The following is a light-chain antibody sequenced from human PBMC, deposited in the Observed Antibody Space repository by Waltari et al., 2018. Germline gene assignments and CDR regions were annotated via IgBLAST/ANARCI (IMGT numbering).Light chain of an antibody. CDR2: DVS. CDR3: SSYISSSTLEV. Sequence: QSALTQPASVSGSPGQSITISCTGTSSDVGGYNYVPWYQQHQGKAPKLMIFDVSNRPSGVSNRFSGSKSGNTASLTISGLRAEDEADYYCSSYISSSTLEVFGGGTRLTVL. CDR1: SSDVGGYNY. V-gene: IGLV2-14*03. J-gene: IGLJ3*02.